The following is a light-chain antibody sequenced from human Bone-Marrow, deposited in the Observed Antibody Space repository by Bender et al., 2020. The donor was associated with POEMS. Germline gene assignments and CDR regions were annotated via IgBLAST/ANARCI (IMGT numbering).Light chain of an antibody. CDR1: SGHSNYA. CDR2: LNSDGSH. Sequence: QLVLTQSPSASASLGASVKLTCTLSSGHSNYAIAWLQQQPEKGPRFLMRLNSDGSHTKGDGIPDRFSGSSSGAERYLTISSLQSEDEADYYCQTWGTGIVIFGGGTKLTVL. V-gene: IGLV4-69*01. CDR3: QTWGTGIVI. J-gene: IGLJ2*01.